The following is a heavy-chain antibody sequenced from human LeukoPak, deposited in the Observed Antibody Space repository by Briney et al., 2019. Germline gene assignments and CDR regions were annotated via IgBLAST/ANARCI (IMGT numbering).Heavy chain of an antibody. D-gene: IGHD3-22*01. V-gene: IGHV3-66*01. CDR2: IYSGGST. Sequence: GGPLNPSGAAPGFTVRNNNMSWVPKAQGKGLEWVPLIYSGGSTHYTDSVKGRFNISRDNSKNTLYLQMNGLRAEDTAVYYCARGLYSSGYYYDAFDIWGQGTMVTVSS. J-gene: IGHJ3*02. CDR3: ARGLYSSGYYYDAFDI. CDR1: GFTVRNNN.